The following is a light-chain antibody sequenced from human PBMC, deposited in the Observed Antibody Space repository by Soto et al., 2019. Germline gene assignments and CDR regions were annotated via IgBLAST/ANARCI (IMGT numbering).Light chain of an antibody. CDR3: QQYYTNSWS. CDR2: WAS. CDR1: QSVLHSPNNKNY. V-gene: IGKV4-1*01. Sequence: DIVMTQSPDSLAVSLGERATINCKSSQSVLHSPNNKNYLAWYQHKPGQSPKMLIYWASFRESGVPDRFSGSGSGTDFTLTVSSLQSEDVAVYYIQQYYTNSWSFGQGTKVEIK. J-gene: IGKJ1*01.